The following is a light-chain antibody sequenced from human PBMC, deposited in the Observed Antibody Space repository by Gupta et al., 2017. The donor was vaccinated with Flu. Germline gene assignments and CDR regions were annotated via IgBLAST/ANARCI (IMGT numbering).Light chain of an antibody. CDR1: NVGSRS. CDR3: QLWDSSSDHWV. J-gene: IGLJ3*02. V-gene: IGLV3-21*02. CDR2: NDS. Sequence: SYVLTHPPSVSVAPGQTARIPCGGKNVGSRSVHWYQQKSGQAPVLVVFNDSDRPSGIPERFSGSNSGNTATLTISRVEAGDEAAYYCQLWDSSSDHWVFGGGTKVTVL.